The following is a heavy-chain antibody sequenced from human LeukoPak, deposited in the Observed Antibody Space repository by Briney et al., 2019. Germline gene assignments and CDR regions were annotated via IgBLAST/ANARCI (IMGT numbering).Heavy chain of an antibody. V-gene: IGHV3-66*01. CDR2: IYIAGTT. CDR3: ARGGGTAGYYYQMDV. J-gene: IGHJ6*02. CDR1: GXSVSNNY. Sequence: GGSLRLSCAVSGXSVSNNYLSWVRQAPGKGPEWVAIIYIAGTTYHADSVRGRFIISRDNSKNTVYLQMNSLRADDTAVYYCARGGGTAGYYYQMDVWGQGTTVTVSS. D-gene: IGHD1-1*01.